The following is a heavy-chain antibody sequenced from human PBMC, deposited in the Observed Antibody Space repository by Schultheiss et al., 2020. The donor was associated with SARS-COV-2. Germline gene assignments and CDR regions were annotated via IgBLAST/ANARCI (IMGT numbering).Heavy chain of an antibody. D-gene: IGHD1-26*01. CDR3: AREGRRGVGAYYFDY. CDR2: ISGSGGST. CDR1: GFTFSSYA. J-gene: IGHJ4*02. Sequence: GGSLRLSCTASGFTFSSYAMSWVRQAPGKGLEWVSAISGSGGSTYYADSVKGRFTISRDNSKNTLFLQMNSLRAEDTAVYYCAREGRRGVGAYYFDYWGQGTLVTVSS. V-gene: IGHV3-23*01.